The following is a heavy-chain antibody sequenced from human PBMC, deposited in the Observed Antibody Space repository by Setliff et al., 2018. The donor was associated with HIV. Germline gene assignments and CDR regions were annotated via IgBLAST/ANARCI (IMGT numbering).Heavy chain of an antibody. V-gene: IGHV1-46*01. CDR1: GYPFTSYY. CDR3: ARYALCSDDCSDEGADI. Sequence: ASVKVSCKASGYPFTSYYMHWVRQAPGQGLEWMGIINPTGGSTSYAQKFQGRVTMTTDTSTSTVYMELRSLRSDDTAVYYCARYALCSDDCSDEGADIWGQGTLVTVSS. J-gene: IGHJ4*02. D-gene: IGHD2-21*01. CDR2: INPTGGST.